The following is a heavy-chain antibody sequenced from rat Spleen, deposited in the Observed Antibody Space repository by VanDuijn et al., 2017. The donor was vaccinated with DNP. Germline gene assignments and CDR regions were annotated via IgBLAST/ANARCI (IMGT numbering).Heavy chain of an antibody. CDR1: GFTFSDYY. V-gene: IGHV5-7*01. CDR3: TTDGDD. D-gene: IGHD1-12*02. CDR2: ISYDGSRA. Sequence: EVQLVESGGGLVQPGRSLKLSCAASGFTFSDYYMAWVRQAPKKGLEWVATISYDGSRADYRDSVKGRFTISRDNAESTLYLHMDSLRSEDTATYYCTTDGDDWGQGVMVAVSS. J-gene: IGHJ2*01.